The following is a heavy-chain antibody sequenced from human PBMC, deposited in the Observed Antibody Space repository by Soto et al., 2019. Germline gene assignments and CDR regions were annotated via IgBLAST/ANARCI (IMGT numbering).Heavy chain of an antibody. CDR1: GGSFSGYY. J-gene: IGHJ5*02. CDR3: ARVNTYYDFWSGYLCWFDP. Sequence: GSLRLSCAVYGGSFSGYYWSWIRQPPGKGLEWIGEINHSGSTNYNPSLKSRVTISVDTSKNQFSLKLSSVTAADTAVYYCARVNTYYDFWSGYLCWFDPWGQGTLVTVSS. CDR2: INHSGST. V-gene: IGHV4-34*01. D-gene: IGHD3-3*01.